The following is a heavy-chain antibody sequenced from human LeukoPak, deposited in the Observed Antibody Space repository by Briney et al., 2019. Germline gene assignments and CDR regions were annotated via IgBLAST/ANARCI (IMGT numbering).Heavy chain of an antibody. CDR1: GFTFSGSA. Sequence: GGSLRLSCAASGFTFSGSAMHWVRQASGKGLEWVGRIRGKANSYATAYAASLKGRFTISRDDSQNTAYLQMSSLKTEDTAVYYCTTVAGDYYYYGMDVWGQGTTVTVSS. J-gene: IGHJ6*02. CDR3: TTVAGDYYYYGMDV. CDR2: IRGKANSYAT. D-gene: IGHD6-19*01. V-gene: IGHV3-73*01.